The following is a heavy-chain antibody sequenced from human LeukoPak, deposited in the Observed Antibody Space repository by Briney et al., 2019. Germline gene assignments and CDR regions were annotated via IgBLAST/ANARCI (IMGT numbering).Heavy chain of an antibody. Sequence: SETLSLTCAVYGGSFSGYYWSWIRQPPGKGLERIGEINHSGSTNYNPSLKSRVTISVDTSKNQFSLKLSSVTAADTAVYYCARRAAQYYYGMDVWGQGTTVTVSS. CDR3: ARRAAQYYYGMDV. V-gene: IGHV4-34*01. CDR2: INHSGST. J-gene: IGHJ6*02. D-gene: IGHD6-6*01. CDR1: GGSFSGYY.